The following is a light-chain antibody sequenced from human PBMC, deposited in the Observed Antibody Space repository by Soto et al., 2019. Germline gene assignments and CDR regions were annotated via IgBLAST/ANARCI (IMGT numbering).Light chain of an antibody. V-gene: IGLV2-14*03. Sequence: QSVLTQPASVAGSPGQSLAITCTGTSSDIGTYRYISWYQQHPGKAPRLLLFDVNRRPSGVSDRFSGDKSGSTASLTISGLQAEDEADYYCSSYTTSASIIFGGGTKLTVL. CDR1: SSDIGTYRY. CDR2: DVN. CDR3: SSYTTSASII. J-gene: IGLJ2*01.